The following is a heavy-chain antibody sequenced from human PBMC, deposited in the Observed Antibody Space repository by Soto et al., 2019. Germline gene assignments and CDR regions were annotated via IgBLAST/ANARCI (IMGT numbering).Heavy chain of an antibody. Sequence: EVQLLESGGGLVQPGGSLRLSCAASGFTFRSYAMSWVLQAPGKGLEWVSAIRGRGGGSGSNPFCADSVKGRLTISRDNGSNTLFLEMNRVRVEDTAVYYCAKQERCVEWSFDCWGQGALVTVSS. V-gene: IGHV3-23*01. CDR3: AKQERCVEWSFDC. J-gene: IGHJ4*02. D-gene: IGHD3-3*01. CDR2: IRGRGGGSGSNP. CDR1: GFTFRSYA.